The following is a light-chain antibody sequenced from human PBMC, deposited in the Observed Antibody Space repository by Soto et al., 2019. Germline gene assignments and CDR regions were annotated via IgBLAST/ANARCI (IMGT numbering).Light chain of an antibody. J-gene: IGKJ1*01. CDR3: QQYGSSPRT. V-gene: IGKV3-20*01. CDR2: DAS. Sequence: VLTPSPATLAVSPGENTTLSCRASQGLSSNLAWYHQRPGQAPRLLIHDASSRATGISDRFTGSGSGTDFTLTITTLEPEDFAVYYCQQYGSSPRTFGLGSKVDIK. CDR1: QGLSSN.